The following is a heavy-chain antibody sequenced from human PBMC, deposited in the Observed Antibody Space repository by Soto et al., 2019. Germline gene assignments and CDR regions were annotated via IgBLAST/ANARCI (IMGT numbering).Heavy chain of an antibody. CDR2: IHHSGST. CDR1: SASIISEQR. Sequence: QMQLQESGPGLVKPSETLSLTCAVSSASIISEQRWSWVRQPPGKGLEWIGEIHHSGSTNNNPSLSSRVTMSVYKSKNQFSLNLNSVTAADTAVYYCARSFGWYAIGQWGLGTLVIVSS. J-gene: IGHJ1*01. V-gene: IGHV4-4*02. CDR3: ARSFGWYAIGQ. D-gene: IGHD6-19*01.